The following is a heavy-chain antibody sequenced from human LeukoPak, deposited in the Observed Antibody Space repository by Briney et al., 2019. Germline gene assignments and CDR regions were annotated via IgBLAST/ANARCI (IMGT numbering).Heavy chain of an antibody. CDR1: GFTFSSYE. CDR3: ARDKAVVAAHFDY. CDR2: ISSSGSTI. Sequence: GGSLRLPCAASGFTFSSYEMDWVRQAPGKGLEWVSYISSSGSTIYYADSVKGRFTISRDSAKNSLYLQMNSLRAEDTAVYYCARDKAVVAAHFDYWGQGTLVTVSS. J-gene: IGHJ4*02. V-gene: IGHV3-48*03. D-gene: IGHD2-15*01.